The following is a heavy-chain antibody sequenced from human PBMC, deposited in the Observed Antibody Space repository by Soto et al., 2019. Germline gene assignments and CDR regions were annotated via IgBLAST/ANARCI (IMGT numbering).Heavy chain of an antibody. J-gene: IGHJ3*02. CDR3: AQTVTTIRGMSGSGAFDI. V-gene: IGHV3-48*01. CDR2: ISSSSSTI. Sequence: GGSLRLSCAASGFTFSSYSMNWVRQAPGKGLEWVSYISSSSSTIYYADSVKGRFTISRDNAKNSLYLQMNSLRAEDTAVYYCAQTVTTIRGMSGSGAFDIWGQGTMVTVSS. D-gene: IGHD4-17*01. CDR1: GFTFSSYS.